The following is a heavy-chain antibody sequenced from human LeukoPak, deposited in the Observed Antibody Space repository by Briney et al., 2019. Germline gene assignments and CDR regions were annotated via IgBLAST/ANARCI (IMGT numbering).Heavy chain of an antibody. J-gene: IGHJ6*02. V-gene: IGHV3-23*01. Sequence: GRSLRLSCAASGFTFSSYAMSWVRQAPGKGLEWVSAISGSGGSTYYADSVKGRFTISRDNSKNTLYLQMNSLRAEDTAVYYCAKVGRVVVTAPSVLNYYYYGMDVWGQGTTVTVSS. CDR2: ISGSGGST. CDR1: GFTFSSYA. CDR3: AKVGRVVVTAPSVLNYYYYGMDV. D-gene: IGHD2-21*02.